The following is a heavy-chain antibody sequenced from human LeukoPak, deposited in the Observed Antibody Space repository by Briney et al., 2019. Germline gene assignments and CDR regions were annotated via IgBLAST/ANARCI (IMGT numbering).Heavy chain of an antibody. CDR2: ISGSGGRT. J-gene: IGHJ4*02. V-gene: IGHV3-23*01. D-gene: IGHD2-15*01. Sequence: GGSLRLSCSASGFTFSSFAVSWVRQAPGKGMGWVSGISGSGGRTDYADSVKGRFTISRDNPKNTVYLQMSSLRADDTALYYCAKSPPRCSGGSCCGYWGQGTLVTVSS. CDR1: GFTFSSFA. CDR3: AKSPPRCSGGSCCGY.